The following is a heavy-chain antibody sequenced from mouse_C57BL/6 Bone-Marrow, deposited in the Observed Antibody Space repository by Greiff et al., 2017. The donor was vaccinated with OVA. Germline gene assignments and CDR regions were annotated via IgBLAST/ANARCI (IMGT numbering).Heavy chain of an antibody. D-gene: IGHD1-1*01. CDR1: GFSLSTFGMG. Sequence: QVTLKASGPGILQPSQTLSLTCSFSGFSLSTFGMGVGWIRQPSGKGLEWLAHIWWDDGKYYNPVLKSGLTISKETSKNQVFLKTANVDTADTATYYCARIDYYDSSYYAMDYWGQGTSVTVSA. J-gene: IGHJ4*01. CDR3: ARIDYYDSSYYAMDY. CDR2: IWWDDGK. V-gene: IGHV8-8*01.